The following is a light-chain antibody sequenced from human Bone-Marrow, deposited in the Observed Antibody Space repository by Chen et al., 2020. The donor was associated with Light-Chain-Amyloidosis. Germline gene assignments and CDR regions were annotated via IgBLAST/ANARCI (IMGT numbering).Light chain of an antibody. CDR1: SCDVGGYHY. J-gene: IGLJ1*01. CDR2: DVS. V-gene: IGLV2-14*01. Sequence: SALTPPASASRSPGQSITLSCTRTSCDVGGYHYVSWYQQHPGKAPKLLIYDVSNRPSGVSNRFSGSKSGNAASLTISGLQAEDEADYYCSSYTSSSTGIFGSGTKVTVL. CDR3: SSYTSSSTGI.